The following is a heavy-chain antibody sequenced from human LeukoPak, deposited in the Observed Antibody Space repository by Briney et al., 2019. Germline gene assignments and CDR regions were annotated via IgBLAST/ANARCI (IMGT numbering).Heavy chain of an antibody. CDR3: AKVRYYYDSSGYSPFDY. Sequence: GGSLRLSCAASGFSFSSYWMAWVRQAPGKGLEWVANIKQDGSEKYYVDSVKGRFTISRDNSMNTLYLQMNSLRAEDTAVYYCAKVRYYYDSSGYSPFDYWGQGTLVTVSS. CDR1: GFSFSSYW. V-gene: IGHV3-7*01. J-gene: IGHJ4*02. D-gene: IGHD3-22*01. CDR2: IKQDGSEK.